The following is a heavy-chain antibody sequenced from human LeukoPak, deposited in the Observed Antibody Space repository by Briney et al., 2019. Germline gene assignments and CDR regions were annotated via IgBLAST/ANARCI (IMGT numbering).Heavy chain of an antibody. CDR3: ARSRVTTGTTFDL. D-gene: IGHD1-1*01. J-gene: IGHJ2*01. V-gene: IGHV4-28*01. Sequence: SDTLSLTCAVSGYSISSSNWWGWIRRPPGKGLEWIGYIYYSESTYYNPSLKSRVTMSVDTSKNQFSLNLSSMTAVDTAVYYCARSRVTTGTTFDLWGRGTLVTVPS. CDR1: GYSISSSNW. CDR2: IYYSEST.